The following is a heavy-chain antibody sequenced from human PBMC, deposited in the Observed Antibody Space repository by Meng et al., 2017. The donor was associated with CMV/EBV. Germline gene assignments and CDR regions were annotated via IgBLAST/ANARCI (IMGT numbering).Heavy chain of an antibody. CDR2: IKSKTDAGTT. CDR1: GFTFSNAW. D-gene: IGHD2-2*01. CDR3: TTQDIVVVPAAVGYYYYGMDV. Sequence: GESLKISCAASGFTFSNAWMSWVRQAPGKGLEWVGRIKSKTDAGTTDYAAPVKGRFTITRDDSKNTLYLQMNSLKTEDTAVYYCTTQDIVVVPAAVGYYYYGMDVWGQGTTVTVSS. V-gene: IGHV3-15*01. J-gene: IGHJ6*02.